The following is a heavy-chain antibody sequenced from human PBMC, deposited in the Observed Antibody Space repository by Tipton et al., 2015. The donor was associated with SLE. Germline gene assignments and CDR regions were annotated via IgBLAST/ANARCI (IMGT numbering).Heavy chain of an antibody. V-gene: IGHV4-59*01. J-gene: IGHJ3*02. CDR2: IYYSGST. Sequence: TLSVTCTVSGGSISSYYWSWIRQPPGKGLEWIGYIYYSGSTNYNPSLKSRVTISVDTSKNQFSLKLSSVTAADTAVYYCARAPGLRYAFDIWGQGTMVTVSS. CDR1: GGSISSYY. D-gene: IGHD5-12*01. CDR3: ARAPGLRYAFDI.